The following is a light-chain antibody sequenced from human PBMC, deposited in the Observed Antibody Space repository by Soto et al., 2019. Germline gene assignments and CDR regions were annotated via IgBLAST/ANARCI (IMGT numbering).Light chain of an antibody. V-gene: IGLV2-14*01. CDR2: EVS. J-gene: IGLJ2*01. CDR1: RSDVGGYNF. Sequence: QSALTQPASVSGSPGQSITISCTGTRSDVGGYNFVSWYQQHPGKAPKLMIYEVSNRPSGVSNRFSGSKSGNTASLTISGLQAEDEADYYCSSYTSSNTLIFGGGTKVTV. CDR3: SSYTSSNTLI.